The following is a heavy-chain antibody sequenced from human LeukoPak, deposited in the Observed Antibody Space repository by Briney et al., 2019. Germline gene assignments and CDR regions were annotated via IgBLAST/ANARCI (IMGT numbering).Heavy chain of an antibody. CDR3: AKDPNGDYVGAFDS. J-gene: IGHJ3*02. CDR1: GFTINIYA. CDR2: ITVNGGGI. V-gene: IGHV3-23*01. D-gene: IGHD4-17*01. Sequence: GGSLRLSCAPSGFTINIYALTWVRQAPGKGLEWVSSITVNGGGISYADSVKGRFTISRDNSKNTLYLQMNSLIAEDTAVYYCAKDPNGDYVGAFDSWDQGTRVTVSS.